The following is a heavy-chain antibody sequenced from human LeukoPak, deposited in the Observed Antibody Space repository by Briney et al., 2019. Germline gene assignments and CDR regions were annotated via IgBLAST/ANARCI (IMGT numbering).Heavy chain of an antibody. J-gene: IGHJ5*02. CDR3: AREGPGVGYSGSYYRGNWFDP. CDR2: IYHSGST. D-gene: IGHD1-26*01. V-gene: IGHV4-38-2*02. Sequence: PSETLSLTCTVSGYSISSGYYWGWIRQPPGKGLEWIGSIYHSGSTYYNPSLKSRVTISVDTSKNQFSLKLSSVTAADTAVYYCAREGPGVGYSGSYYRGNWFDPWGQGTLVTVSS. CDR1: GYSISSGYY.